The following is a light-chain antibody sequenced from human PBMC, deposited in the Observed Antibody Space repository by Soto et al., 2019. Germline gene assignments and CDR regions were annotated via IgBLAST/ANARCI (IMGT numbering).Light chain of an antibody. CDR2: AAS. CDR1: QGIGIY. CDR3: QKYNRASRT. Sequence: DIQMTQSPSSLSASLGDRVTITCRASQGIGIYLAWYQQKPAKVPKLLIYAASTLQSGVPSRFSGRGSGTDYTLTISSLQHQCVATPFCQKYNRASRTFGQCTRVEI. J-gene: IGKJ1*01. V-gene: IGKV1-27*01.